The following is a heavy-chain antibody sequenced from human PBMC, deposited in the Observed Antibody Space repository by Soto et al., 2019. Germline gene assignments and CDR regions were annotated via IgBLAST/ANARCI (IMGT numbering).Heavy chain of an antibody. Sequence: PGGSLRLSCAASGFTFSSYWMSWVRQAPGKGLEWVANIKQDGSEKYYVDSVKGRFTISGDNAKNSLYLQMNSLRAEDTAVYYCARDPVGTTGSDAFDIWGQGTMVTVSS. CDR1: GFTFSSYW. J-gene: IGHJ3*02. D-gene: IGHD4-17*01. V-gene: IGHV3-7*01. CDR2: IKQDGSEK. CDR3: ARDPVGTTGSDAFDI.